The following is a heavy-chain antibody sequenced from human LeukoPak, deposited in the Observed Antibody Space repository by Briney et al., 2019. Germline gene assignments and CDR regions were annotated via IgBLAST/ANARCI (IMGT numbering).Heavy chain of an antibody. Sequence: GGSLRLSCAASGFIFRDSWMGWVRQAPGKGPEWVASIKPDGNEQYYVDSVRGRFTISRDNSKDSLFLQMDSLRDDDRAVYYCGRERVSAYDYWGQGTLVTVSS. J-gene: IGHJ4*02. CDR3: GRERVSAYDY. V-gene: IGHV3-7*01. CDR1: GFIFRDSW. CDR2: IKPDGNEQ.